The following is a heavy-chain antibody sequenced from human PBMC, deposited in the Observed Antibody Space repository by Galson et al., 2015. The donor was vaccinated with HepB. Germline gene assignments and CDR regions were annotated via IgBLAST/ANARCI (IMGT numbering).Heavy chain of an antibody. CDR3: ARTGLRRWGAFDL. CDR2: IYSGGST. D-gene: IGHD3-16*01. Sequence: SLRLSCAASGFNVSSNYMRWVRQAPGKGLEWVSVIYSGGSTYYADSVKGRFTISRDNSKNTLYLQMNSLRAEDTAVYYCARTGLRRWGAFDLWGQGTMVTVSS. V-gene: IGHV3-53*01. J-gene: IGHJ3*01. CDR1: GFNVSSNY.